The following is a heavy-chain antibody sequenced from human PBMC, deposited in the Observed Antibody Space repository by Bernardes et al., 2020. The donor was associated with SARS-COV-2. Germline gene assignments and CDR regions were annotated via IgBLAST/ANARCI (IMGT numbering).Heavy chain of an antibody. Sequence: ASVKVTCKATGYTLTGNDIDWLRQAAGKRLEWMGWKNTESGGTTYAQKFQGRVTMTRDPSINTSYMELNRLRSDDTAVYYCALPPTNSDIYGMDVWGQGTSVTVSS. CDR3: ALPPTNSDIYGMDV. D-gene: IGHD3-22*01. CDR2: KNTESGGT. J-gene: IGHJ6*02. V-gene: IGHV1-2*02. CDR1: GYTLTGND.